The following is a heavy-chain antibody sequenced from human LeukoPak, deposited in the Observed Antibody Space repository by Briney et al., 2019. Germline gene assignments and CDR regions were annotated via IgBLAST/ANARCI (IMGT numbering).Heavy chain of an antibody. Sequence: PGRSLRLSCAASGFTFDDYAMHWVRQAPGKGLEWVSGISWNSGSMGYADSVKGRFTISRDNAKNSLYLQMNSLRAEDTALYYCAKDKRNYYDSSGYSYYFDYWGQGTLVTVSS. V-gene: IGHV3-9*01. J-gene: IGHJ4*02. D-gene: IGHD3-22*01. CDR2: ISWNSGSM. CDR1: GFTFDDYA. CDR3: AKDKRNYYDSSGYSYYFDY.